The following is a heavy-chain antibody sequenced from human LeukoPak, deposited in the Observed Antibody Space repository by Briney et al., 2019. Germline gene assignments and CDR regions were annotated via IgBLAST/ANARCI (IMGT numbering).Heavy chain of an antibody. J-gene: IGHJ4*02. D-gene: IGHD6-13*01. CDR3: AKGFTYSSSWNPRGDYFDY. CDR1: GGSISSGDYY. CDR2: IYYKGNT. V-gene: IGHV4-30-4*01. Sequence: PSQTLSLTCTVSGGSISSGDYYWSWIRQSPGEGLEWIGYIYYKGNTYYNPSLRSRVTMSRDTSKNQFSLKLNSVTAADTAVYYCAKGFTYSSSWNPRGDYFDYWGQGTLVTVSS.